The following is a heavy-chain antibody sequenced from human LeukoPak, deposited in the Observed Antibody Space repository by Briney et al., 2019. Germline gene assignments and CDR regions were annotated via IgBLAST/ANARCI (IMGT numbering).Heavy chain of an antibody. CDR2: INGNSGAT. D-gene: IGHD6-13*01. CDR1: GYTFTGYY. V-gene: IGHV1-2*02. J-gene: IGHJ1*01. Sequence: GASVKVSCKTSGYTFTGYYMHWVRQAPGQALEWMGWINGNSGATHYAQKFQGRVTMTRDTSVNAAYMEMNSLTSDDTAVYYCARVSDIAAAAGTPYYHHWGQGTLVTVSS. CDR3: ARVSDIAAAAGTPYYHH.